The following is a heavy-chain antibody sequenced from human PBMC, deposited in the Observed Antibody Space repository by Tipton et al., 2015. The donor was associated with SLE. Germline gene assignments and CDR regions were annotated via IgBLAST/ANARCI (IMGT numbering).Heavy chain of an antibody. J-gene: IGHJ5*02. CDR1: GGSISSYY. CDR2: IYSGGST. CDR3: PIYYHDSTGLHWFDP. D-gene: IGHD3-22*01. V-gene: IGHV4-59*12. Sequence: TLSLTCTVSGGSISSYYWSWIRQPPGKGLEWIAYIYSGGSTNYNPSLKSRVTISLDMSKNQFSLRLSSVTAADTAVYYCPIYYHDSTGLHWFDPWGQGTLVTVSS.